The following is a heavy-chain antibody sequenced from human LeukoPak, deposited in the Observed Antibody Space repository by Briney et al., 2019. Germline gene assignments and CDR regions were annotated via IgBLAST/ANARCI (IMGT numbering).Heavy chain of an antibody. J-gene: IGHJ5*02. V-gene: IGHV4-61*10. CDR2: ISSCGII. Sequence: SVTLSLICTVSGDPHSRGDYHWRWVWQPAGKGLVSYVRISSCGIINHNPSLQSRVTISVDTSKNQFSLKLNSVTAADTAVYYCARVKRFSLAENWFDPWGQGTLVTVSS. CDR1: GDPHSRGDYH. CDR3: ARVKRFSLAENWFDP. D-gene: IGHD1-14*01.